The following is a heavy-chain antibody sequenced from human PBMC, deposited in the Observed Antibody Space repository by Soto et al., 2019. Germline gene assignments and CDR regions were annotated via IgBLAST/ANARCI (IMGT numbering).Heavy chain of an antibody. D-gene: IGHD5-12*01. CDR2: IYYSGST. CDR1: GDTISSDGYY. J-gene: IGHJ3*02. CDR3: ARKPGYGLGAFGI. V-gene: IGHV4-31*03. Sequence: SETLSLTCTVSGDTISSDGYYWAWIRQHPEKGLEWIGYIYYSGSTSYNPSFESRVSISVDTSKTHFSLNLNSETAADPSVSSCARKPGYGLGAFGIWGQGTLVTVSS.